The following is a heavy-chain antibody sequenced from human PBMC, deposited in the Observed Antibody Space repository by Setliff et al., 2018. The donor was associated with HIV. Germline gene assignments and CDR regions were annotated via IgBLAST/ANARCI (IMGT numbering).Heavy chain of an antibody. Sequence: GASVKVSCKASGYTFTRNQIHWVRQAPGQGLEWMGIINPSGGSAAYAEKFRGRVTMTSDTSTNTVYMELSSLKSEDTGVYYCVSELPGSTWGQGTLVTVSS. D-gene: IGHD3-10*01. CDR1: GYTFTRNQ. CDR2: INPSGGSA. V-gene: IGHV1-46*01. CDR3: VSELPGST. J-gene: IGHJ4*02.